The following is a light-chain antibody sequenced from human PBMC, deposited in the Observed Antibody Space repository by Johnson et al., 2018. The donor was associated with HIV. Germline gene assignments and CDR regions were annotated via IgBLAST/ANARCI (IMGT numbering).Light chain of an antibody. CDR3: GTWDSSLGV. Sequence: QSVLTQPPSVSAAPGQKVTISCSGRSSNIGSNSVSWYQQLPGTAPKLLIYENNKRPSGIPDRFSGSKSGTSATLGLTGLQTGDEADYYCGTWDSSLGVFGTGTKVTVL. CDR1: SSNIGSNS. J-gene: IGLJ1*01. V-gene: IGLV1-51*02. CDR2: ENN.